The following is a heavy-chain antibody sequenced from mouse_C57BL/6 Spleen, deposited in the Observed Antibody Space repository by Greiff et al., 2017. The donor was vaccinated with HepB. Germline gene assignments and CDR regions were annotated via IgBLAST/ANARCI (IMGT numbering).Heavy chain of an antibody. D-gene: IGHD1-1*01. J-gene: IGHJ3*01. Sequence: VQLQQSGAELVKPGASVKLSCKASGYTFTSYWMQWVKQRPGQGLEWIGEIDPSDSYTNYNQKFKGKATLTVDTSSSTAYMQLSSLPSEDSAVYYCVRYYGSSLAWFAYWGQGTLVTVSA. CDR2: IDPSDSYT. CDR1: GYTFTSYW. V-gene: IGHV1-50*01. CDR3: VRYYGSSLAWFAY.